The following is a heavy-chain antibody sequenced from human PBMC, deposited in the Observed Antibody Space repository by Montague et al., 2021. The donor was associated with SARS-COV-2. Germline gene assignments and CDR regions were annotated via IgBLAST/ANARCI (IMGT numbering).Heavy chain of an antibody. D-gene: IGHD3-22*01. CDR1: GGSISNYY. V-gene: IGHV4-59*01. CDR2: ISYSGST. J-gene: IGHJ6*02. CDR3: ARVGGYYNYGFDV. Sequence: SETLSLTCTFSGGSISNYYWSWIRQPPGRGLERIGYISYSGSTDYSPSLKSRVTISLDTSKNQFSLKVTSMTAADTAVYYCARVGGYYNYGFDVWGPGTTVTVSS.